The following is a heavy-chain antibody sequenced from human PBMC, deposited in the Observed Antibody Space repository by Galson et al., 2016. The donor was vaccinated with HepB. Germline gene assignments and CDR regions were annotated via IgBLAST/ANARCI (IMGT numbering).Heavy chain of an antibody. CDR2: ISTSTNYI. D-gene: IGHD2-2*01. J-gene: IGHJ5*02. CDR3: ARDLIRGCSSTSCLPNWFGP. Sequence: SLRLSCAASGFDFSSYTMNWVRQAPGQGLEWVSSISTSTNYIYYGDSVRGRFTISRDNARDSLYLQMNSLRAEDTAVYYCARDLIRGCSSTSCLPNWFGPWGQGTLVTVSS. CDR1: GFDFSSYT. V-gene: IGHV3-21*01.